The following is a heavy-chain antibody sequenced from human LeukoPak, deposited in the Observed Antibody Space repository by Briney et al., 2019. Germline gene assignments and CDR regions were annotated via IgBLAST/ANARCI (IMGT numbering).Heavy chain of an antibody. CDR3: ALYSSGWERRGYYYYMDI. CDR2: IIPIFGAA. J-gene: IGHJ6*03. D-gene: IGHD6-19*01. Sequence: SVKVSCKASGGTFSSYAVSWVRQAPGQGLEWMGRIIPIFGAANYAQKFQGRVTSTKDDSTTTAYLELSSLASEDTAVYSCALYSSGWERRGYYYYMDIWGKGTMVTVSS. V-gene: IGHV1-69*05. CDR1: GGTFSSYA.